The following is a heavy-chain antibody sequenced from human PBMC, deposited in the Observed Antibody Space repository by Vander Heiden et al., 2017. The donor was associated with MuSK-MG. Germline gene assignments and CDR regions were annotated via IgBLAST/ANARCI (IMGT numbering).Heavy chain of an antibody. V-gene: IGHV3-23*01. D-gene: IGHD6-13*01. Sequence: EVQLLESGGGLVQPGGSLSLSCVASGFTFITYAISWARQAPGKGLEGVSGISANTGSTYYTDSVKGRFTISRDNSKNTLSLQLNSLRAEDTALYYCAKAYSSNYYRDAFDFWGQGTMVTVSS. CDR2: ISANTGST. CDR1: GFTFITYA. J-gene: IGHJ3*01. CDR3: AKAYSSNYYRDAFDF.